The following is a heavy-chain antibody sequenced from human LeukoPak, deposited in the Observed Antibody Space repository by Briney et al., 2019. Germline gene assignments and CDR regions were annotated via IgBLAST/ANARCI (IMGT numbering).Heavy chain of an antibody. CDR2: INPNSGGT. CDR3: ARGGGYSYGHIDY. D-gene: IGHD5-18*01. V-gene: IGHV1-2*02. CDR1: GYTFTGYY. Sequence: ASVKVSCKASGYTFTGYYMHWVRQAPGQGLEWMGWINPNSGGTNYAQKFQGRVTMTRDTSISTAYMELSRLRSDGTAVYYCARGGGYSYGHIDYWGQGTLVTVSS. J-gene: IGHJ4*02.